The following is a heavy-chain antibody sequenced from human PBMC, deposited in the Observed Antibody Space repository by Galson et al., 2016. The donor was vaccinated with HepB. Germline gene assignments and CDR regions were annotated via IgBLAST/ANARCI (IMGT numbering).Heavy chain of an antibody. D-gene: IGHD1-14*01. Sequence: SLRLSCAASGFSISIYSMNWVRQAPGKGLEWVSAIRGSGTGTSYTDSVKGWFTISRDNSKNTLYLQMNSLRAEDAAVYYRAKISLLGYNRGWGGSFDIWGRGTMVTVSS. CDR2: IRGSGTGT. CDR3: AKISLLGYNRGWGGSFDI. CDR1: GFSISIYS. V-gene: IGHV3-23*01. J-gene: IGHJ3*02.